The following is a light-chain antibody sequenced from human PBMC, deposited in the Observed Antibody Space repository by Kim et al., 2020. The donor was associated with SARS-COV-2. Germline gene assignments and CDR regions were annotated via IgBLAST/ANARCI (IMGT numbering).Light chain of an antibody. Sequence: LSASVGDRVTITGRASQSISSWLAWYQQKPGKAPKLLIYDASSLESGVPSRFSGSGSGTEFTLTISSLQPDDFATYYCQQYNSPWTFGQGTKVEI. CDR3: QQYNSPWT. V-gene: IGKV1-5*01. CDR1: QSISSW. CDR2: DAS. J-gene: IGKJ1*01.